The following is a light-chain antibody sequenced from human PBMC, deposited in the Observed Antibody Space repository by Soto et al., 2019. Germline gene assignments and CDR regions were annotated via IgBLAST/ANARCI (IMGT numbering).Light chain of an antibody. CDR1: QSVLYSSNNKNY. CDR2: WAS. Sequence: DIVMTQSPDSLAVSLGERATINCKSSQSVLYSSNNKNYLAWYQQKPGQPPKLLIYWASTRESGVPHRFSGSGSGTDFTLTSSSLQAEDVAVYYCQQYYSTPPTFGQGTKLEIK. V-gene: IGKV4-1*01. J-gene: IGKJ2*01. CDR3: QQYYSTPPT.